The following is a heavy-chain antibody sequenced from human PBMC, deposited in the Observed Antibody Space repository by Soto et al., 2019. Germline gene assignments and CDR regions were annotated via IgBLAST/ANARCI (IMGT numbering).Heavy chain of an antibody. CDR3: ARWCGSNAFDI. CDR1: GGTFSSYT. J-gene: IGHJ3*02. Sequence: QVQLVQSGAEVKKPGSSVKVSCKASGGTFSSYTISWVRQAPGQGLEWMGRIIPILGIANYAQKFQGRVTITADKSTSTAYMELRSLRSEDTAVYYWARWCGSNAFDIWGQGTMVTVSS. D-gene: IGHD2-15*01. V-gene: IGHV1-69*02. CDR2: IIPILGIA.